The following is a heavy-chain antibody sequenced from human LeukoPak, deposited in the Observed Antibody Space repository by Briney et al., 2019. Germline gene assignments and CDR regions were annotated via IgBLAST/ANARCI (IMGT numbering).Heavy chain of an antibody. J-gene: IGHJ4*02. CDR3: ARWGLSCTIDY. D-gene: IGHD2-8*01. CDR1: GFTFRTYW. Sequence: GGALRLSCAASGFTFRTYWMAWVRQAPGKGLEWVANINPGGSAKYYVDSVKGRFTISRDDAKTSLYLQMDSLRAEDTAVYSCARWGLSCTIDYWGQGTLVTVSS. CDR2: INPGGSAK. V-gene: IGHV3-7*01.